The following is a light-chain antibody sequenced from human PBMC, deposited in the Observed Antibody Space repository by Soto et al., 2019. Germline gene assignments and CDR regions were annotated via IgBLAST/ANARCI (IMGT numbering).Light chain of an antibody. CDR2: GAS. CDR1: QSVSSSY. J-gene: IGKJ4*01. CDR3: QQYDNSPLT. V-gene: IGKV3-20*01. Sequence: EFVLTQSPGTLSLSPGERAALSCRASQSVSSSYLAWYQQKPGQAPRLLIYGASNRATGIPDRFSGSGSGTDFTLTISRLEPEDFAVYYCQQYDNSPLTFGGGTKVDIK.